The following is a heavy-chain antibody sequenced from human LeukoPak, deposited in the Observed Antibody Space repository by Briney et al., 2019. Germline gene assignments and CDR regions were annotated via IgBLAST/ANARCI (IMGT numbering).Heavy chain of an antibody. CDR3: ARLSPYYDPIWSPSSYYFDY. Sequence: SETLSLTCAVYGGSFSGYYWSWIRQPPGKGLEWIGEINHSGSTNYNPSLKSRVTISVDTSKNQFSLKLSSVTAADTAVYYCARLSPYYDPIWSPSSYYFDYWGQGTLVTVSS. D-gene: IGHD3-3*01. CDR1: GGSFSGYY. CDR2: INHSGST. J-gene: IGHJ4*02. V-gene: IGHV4-34*01.